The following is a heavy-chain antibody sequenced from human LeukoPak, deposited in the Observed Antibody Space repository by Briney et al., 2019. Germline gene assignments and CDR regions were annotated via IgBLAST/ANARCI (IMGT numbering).Heavy chain of an antibody. D-gene: IGHD3-22*01. J-gene: IGHJ4*02. Sequence: EASVKVSCKASGYTFTSYAMHWVRQAPGQRLEWMGWINAGNGNTKYSQKFQGRVTITRDTSASTAYMELSSLRSEVTAVYYCARSGSYYYDSSGYSLLGYWGQGTLVTVSS. CDR2: INAGNGNT. CDR3: ARSGSYYYDSSGYSLLGY. V-gene: IGHV1-3*01. CDR1: GYTFTSYA.